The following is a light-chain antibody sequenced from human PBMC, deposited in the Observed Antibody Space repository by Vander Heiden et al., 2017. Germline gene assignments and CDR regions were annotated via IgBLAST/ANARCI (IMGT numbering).Light chain of an antibody. Sequence: QSALTQPRSVSWSPGQSVTISCTGTSSDVGGYNYVSWYQQHPGKAPKLMIYDVSKRPSGVPDRFSGSKSGNTASLTISGLQAEGEADYYCCSYAGSYTLYVFGTGTKVTVL. CDR3: CSYAGSYTLYV. V-gene: IGLV2-11*01. CDR2: DVS. CDR1: SSDVGGYNY. J-gene: IGLJ1*01.